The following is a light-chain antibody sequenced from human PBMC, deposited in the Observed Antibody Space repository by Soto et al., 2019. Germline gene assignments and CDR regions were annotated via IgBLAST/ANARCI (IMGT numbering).Light chain of an antibody. Sequence: EIVMTQSPATLSVSPGERVTLSCRASDILSTYLAWYQQKPCQAPRLLIYGASTKATGIPARFSGSGSATYFTLTISSLQSEDFAVYYCQSYNDWPFTFGQGTKVDIK. J-gene: IGKJ2*01. V-gene: IGKV3-15*01. CDR3: QSYNDWPFT. CDR2: GAS. CDR1: DILSTY.